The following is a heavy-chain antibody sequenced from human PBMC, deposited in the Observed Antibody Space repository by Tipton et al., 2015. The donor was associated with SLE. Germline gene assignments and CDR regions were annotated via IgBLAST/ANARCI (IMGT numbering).Heavy chain of an antibody. V-gene: IGHV3-74*01. CDR2: INSDGSST. CDR3: ARGGYYDFWSGLGAFDI. J-gene: IGHJ3*02. CDR1: GFTFSSYW. Sequence: SLRLSCAASGFTFSSYWMQWVRQAPGKGLVWVSSINSDGSSTSYADSVKGRFTISRDNAKNTLYLQMNSLRAEDTAVYYCARGGYYDFWSGLGAFDIWGQGTMVTVSS. D-gene: IGHD3-3*01.